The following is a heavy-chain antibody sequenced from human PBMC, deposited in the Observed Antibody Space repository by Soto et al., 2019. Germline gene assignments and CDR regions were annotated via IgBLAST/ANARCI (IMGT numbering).Heavy chain of an antibody. D-gene: IGHD6-19*01. CDR1: GYSVFSSTAA. V-gene: IGHV6-1*01. Sequence: SHTLSLTCAISGYSVFSSTAALNWIRQSPSRGLEWLGRTYYMSKWYNDYAVSVKSRITINPDTSKHQFSLQLNSVTPEDTAVYYCARDRSGSGWFNAFDIWGHGTMVTVSS. CDR2: TYYMSKWYN. CDR3: ARDRSGSGWFNAFDI. J-gene: IGHJ3*02.